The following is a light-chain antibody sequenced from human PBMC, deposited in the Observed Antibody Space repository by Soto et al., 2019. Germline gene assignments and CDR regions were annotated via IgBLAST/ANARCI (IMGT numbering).Light chain of an antibody. CDR1: ESIGNY. J-gene: IGKJ4*01. CDR3: QWRSDWPPRLT. Sequence: EVVLTQSPATLSLSPGERATLSCRASESIGNYLGWYQQKLGQAPKLLIYDASHRAIGIPGRFSGDGSGTDLTLTISSLEPEDFAVYYCQWRSDWPPRLTFGGGTKVEIK. V-gene: IGKV3-11*01. CDR2: DAS.